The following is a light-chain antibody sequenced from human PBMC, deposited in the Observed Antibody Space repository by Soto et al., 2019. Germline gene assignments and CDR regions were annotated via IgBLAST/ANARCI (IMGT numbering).Light chain of an antibody. CDR1: SNDVGTYNL. V-gene: IGLV2-23*01. Sequence: QSVLTQPASVSGSPGQSITISCTGISNDVGTYNLVSWYQHHPGKAPKLIIYEASKRPSGVPNRFSGSKSGNTASLTISGLHAEDEADYYCCSYWRSVVFGGGTKLTVL. CDR2: EAS. J-gene: IGLJ2*01. CDR3: CSYWRSVV.